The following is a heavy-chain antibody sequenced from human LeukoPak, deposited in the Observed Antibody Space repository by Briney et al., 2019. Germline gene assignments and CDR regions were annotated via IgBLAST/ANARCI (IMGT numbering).Heavy chain of an antibody. D-gene: IGHD2-2*01. J-gene: IGHJ4*02. CDR1: GNYW. CDR3: VSFYEAY. Sequence: GGSLRLSCAASGNYWMHWVRQAPGKGLVWVSHINSDGSWTSYADSVKGRFTISKDNAKNTVYLQMNNLRVEDTAVYYCVSFYEAYWGRGTLVTVSS. V-gene: IGHV3-74*01. CDR2: INSDGSWT.